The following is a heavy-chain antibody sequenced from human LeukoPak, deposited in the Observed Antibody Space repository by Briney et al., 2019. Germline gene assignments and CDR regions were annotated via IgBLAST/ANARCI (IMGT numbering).Heavy chain of an antibody. J-gene: IGHJ5*02. CDR2: IGGSGSST. CDR1: GFTFSNSD. Sequence: GGSLRLSCAASGFTFSNSDMSWVRQPPGKGLEWVSAIGGSGSSTFYADSVKGQFTVSRDNSKNTLYLQMSSLRAEDTAVYYCAKSRLTPHRWGQGTLVTVSS. D-gene: IGHD6-19*01. CDR3: AKSRLTPHR. V-gene: IGHV3-23*01.